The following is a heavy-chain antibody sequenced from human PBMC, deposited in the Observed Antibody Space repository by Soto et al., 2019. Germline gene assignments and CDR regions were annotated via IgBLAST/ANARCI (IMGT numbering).Heavy chain of an antibody. V-gene: IGHV3-30*18. D-gene: IGHD3-10*01. CDR3: AKDLKASGGHSGTLNYYYGMDV. J-gene: IGHJ6*02. CDR1: GFSFITNG. Sequence: QVQLVESGGGVVQPGRSLRLSGASSGFSFITNGMHWFRRAPGKGLEWVAIISFEGFIKYSADDGKGRFTISRDNSKNTLFLQMDSLRAEDSAVYYCAKDLKASGGHSGTLNYYYGMDVWGQGTTVIVSS. CDR2: ISFEGFIK.